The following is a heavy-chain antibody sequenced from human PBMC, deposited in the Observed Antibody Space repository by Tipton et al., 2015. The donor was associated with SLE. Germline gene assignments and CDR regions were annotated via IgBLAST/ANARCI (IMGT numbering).Heavy chain of an antibody. D-gene: IGHD3-3*01. Sequence: TLSLTCTVSGGSVSSGSYYWSWIRQPPGKGLEWIGYIYYSGSTYYNPSLKSRVTISVDTSKNQFSLKLSSVTAADTAVYYCARAGGFLQWLTGNFDYWGQGTLVTVSS. J-gene: IGHJ4*02. CDR1: GGSVSSGSYY. CDR2: IYYSGST. V-gene: IGHV4-61*01. CDR3: ARAGGFLQWLTGNFDY.